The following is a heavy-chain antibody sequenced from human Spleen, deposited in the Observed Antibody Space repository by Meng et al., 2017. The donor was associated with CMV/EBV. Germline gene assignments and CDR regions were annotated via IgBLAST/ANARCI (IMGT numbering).Heavy chain of an antibody. CDR2: INPNSGGT. Sequence: TFTGYYMHWVRQAPGQGLEWMGWINPNSGGTNYAQKFQGRVTMTRDTSISTAYMELSRLRSDDTAVYYCVRGEGNIVVVVAATLGSYWGQGTLVTVSS. J-gene: IGHJ4*02. CDR3: VRGEGNIVVVVAATLGSY. D-gene: IGHD2-15*01. CDR1: TFTGYY. V-gene: IGHV1-2*02.